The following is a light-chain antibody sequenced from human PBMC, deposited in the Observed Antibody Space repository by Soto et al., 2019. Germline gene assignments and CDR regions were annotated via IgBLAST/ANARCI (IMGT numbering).Light chain of an antibody. Sequence: DIQMTQSPSSLSASVGDRVAITCRASQSISSWLAWYQQKPGKAPKLLIYDASSLESGVPSRFSGSGSGTEFTLTISSLQPDDFATYYCQHYNTYSTFTFGPGTKVDIK. CDR1: QSISSW. CDR2: DAS. V-gene: IGKV1-5*01. CDR3: QHYNTYSTFT. J-gene: IGKJ3*01.